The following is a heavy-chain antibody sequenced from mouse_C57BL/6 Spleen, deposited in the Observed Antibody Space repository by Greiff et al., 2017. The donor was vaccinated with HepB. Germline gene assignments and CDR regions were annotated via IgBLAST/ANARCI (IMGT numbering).Heavy chain of an antibody. CDR1: GFTFSSYG. V-gene: IGHV5-6*01. Sequence: EVHLVESGGDLVKPGGSLKLSCAASGFTFSSYGMSWVRQTPDKRLEWVATISSGGSYTYYPDSVKGRFTISRDNAKNTLYLQMSSLKSEDTAMYYGARQVGSKKDAMDYWGQGTSVTVSS. J-gene: IGHJ4*01. CDR2: ISSGGSYT. CDR3: ARQVGSKKDAMDY. D-gene: IGHD2-5*01.